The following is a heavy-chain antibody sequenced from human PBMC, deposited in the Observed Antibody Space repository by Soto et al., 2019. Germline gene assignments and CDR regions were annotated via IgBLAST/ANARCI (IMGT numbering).Heavy chain of an antibody. Sequence: ASVKVSCKASGYTFTSYYMHWVRQAPGQGLEWMGIINPSGGSTSYAQKFQGRVTMTRDTSTSTVYMELSSLRSEDTAVYYCARGVTIFGVARANFEYWGQGTLVTVSS. CDR2: INPSGGST. J-gene: IGHJ4*02. D-gene: IGHD3-3*01. CDR3: ARGVTIFGVARANFEY. CDR1: GYTFTSYY. V-gene: IGHV1-46*01.